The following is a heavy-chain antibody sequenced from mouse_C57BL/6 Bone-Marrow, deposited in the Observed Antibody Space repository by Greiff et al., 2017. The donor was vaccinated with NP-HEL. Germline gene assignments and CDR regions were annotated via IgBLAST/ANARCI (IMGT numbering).Heavy chain of an antibody. CDR1: GYTFTSYW. CDR2: IYPGSGST. J-gene: IGHJ3*01. V-gene: IGHV1-55*01. D-gene: IGHD2-4*01. Sequence: VQLQQPGAELVKPGASVKMSCKASGYTFTSYWITWVKQRPGQGLEWIGDIYPGSGSTNYNEKFKSKATLTVDTSSSTAYMQLSSLTSEDSAVYYCAREGSTMITGGFAYWGQGTLVTVSA. CDR3: AREGSTMITGGFAY.